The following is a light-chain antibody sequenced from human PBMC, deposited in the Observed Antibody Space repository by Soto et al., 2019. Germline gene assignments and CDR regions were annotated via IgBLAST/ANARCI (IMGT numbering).Light chain of an antibody. CDR3: QQYTGPPTT. V-gene: IGKV3-11*01. CDR2: GAS. CDR1: QSVSSY. Sequence: EIVLTQSPATLSLSPGERATLSCRASQSVSSYLAWYQQKPGQAPRLLIYGASNRATGIPDRFSGSGSGTDFTLTITGLEPEDSAVYFCQQYTGPPTTFGQGTKVDI. J-gene: IGKJ1*01.